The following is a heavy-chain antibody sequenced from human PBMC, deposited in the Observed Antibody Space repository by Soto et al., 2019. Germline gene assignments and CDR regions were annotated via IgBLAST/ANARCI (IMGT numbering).Heavy chain of an antibody. CDR1: GFTFSSYS. CDR3: ERSGITYYDYGMDV. CDR2: ISSSSSTI. Sequence: GGSLRLSCAASGFTFSSYSMNWVRQAPGRGLEWVSYISSSSSTIYYAASVKGRFNISRDTAKNSLYLQMNSLRDEDNAVYYCERSGITYYDYGMDVWGQGTTVTVSS. J-gene: IGHJ6*02. D-gene: IGHD3-10*01. V-gene: IGHV3-48*02.